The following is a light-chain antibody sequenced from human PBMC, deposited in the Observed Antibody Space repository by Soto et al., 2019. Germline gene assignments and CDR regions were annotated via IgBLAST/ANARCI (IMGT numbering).Light chain of an antibody. Sequence: DIHMTQSPSTLSASVGDRVVITCRASQSIDRWFAWYQQKPRKAPQLLIYRASSPESVVPPRFSGSGSGTQSTLTITSLQPDDFATYYCQHYSSFLYSFGQGTKLEI. CDR3: QHYSSFLYS. J-gene: IGKJ2*03. CDR2: RAS. CDR1: QSIDRW. V-gene: IGKV1-5*03.